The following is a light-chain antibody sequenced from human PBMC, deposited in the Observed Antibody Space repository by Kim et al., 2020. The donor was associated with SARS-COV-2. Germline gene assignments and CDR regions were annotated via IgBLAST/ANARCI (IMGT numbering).Light chain of an antibody. CDR3: QAWDSSTVV. Sequence: SFSPGQPASITCSGDKLGDKYACWYQQKPGQSPVLVIYQDSKRPSGIPERFSGSNSGNTATLTISGTQAMDEADYYCQAWDSSTVVFGGGTQLTVL. J-gene: IGLJ2*01. CDR1: KLGDKY. CDR2: QDS. V-gene: IGLV3-1*01.